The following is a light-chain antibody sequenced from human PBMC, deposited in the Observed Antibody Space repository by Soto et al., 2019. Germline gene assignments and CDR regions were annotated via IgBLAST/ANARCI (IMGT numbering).Light chain of an antibody. CDR3: QQFYSSPLT. Sequence: IGSTHSPAYRAGSLWEMSTINCKSNKSLIFSSNKKNYLAWYQQRPGQPPKLLIYWASSRESGVPDRFTGSGSGTDFTLSISSLQAEDVAVYYCQQFYSSPLTFGGGTKVDI. V-gene: IGKV4-1*01. CDR2: WAS. CDR1: KSLIFSSNKKNY. J-gene: IGKJ4*01.